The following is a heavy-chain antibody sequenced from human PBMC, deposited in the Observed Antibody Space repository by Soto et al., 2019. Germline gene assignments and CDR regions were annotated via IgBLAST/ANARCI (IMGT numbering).Heavy chain of an antibody. J-gene: IGHJ4*02. CDR2: IYSGGST. CDR3: ARSSPSGTYYGEYYFDY. V-gene: IGHV3-53*01. Sequence: GGSLRLSCAASGFSVSSKYMSWVRQAPGKGLEWVSVIYSGGSTYYADSVKGRFTISRDNSKNTLYLQMNSLRAEDTAVYYCARSSPSGTYYGEYYFDYWGQGTLVTVSS. D-gene: IGHD1-26*01. CDR1: GFSVSSKY.